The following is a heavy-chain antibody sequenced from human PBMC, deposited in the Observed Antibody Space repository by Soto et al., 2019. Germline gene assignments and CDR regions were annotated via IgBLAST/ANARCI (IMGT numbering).Heavy chain of an antibody. CDR1: GYTFTSYG. CDR3: ARDRRSTSCYTSFPPYYYYYGMDV. D-gene: IGHD2-2*02. CDR2: INAYNGDT. J-gene: IGHJ6*02. Sequence: GASVKVSCKASGYTFTSYGIIWVRQAPGQGLEWMGWINAYNGDTNYAQKLQGRVTMTTDTSTSTAYMELRSLRSDDTAVYYCARDRRSTSCYTSFPPYYYYYGMDVWGQGTTVTVSS. V-gene: IGHV1-18*04.